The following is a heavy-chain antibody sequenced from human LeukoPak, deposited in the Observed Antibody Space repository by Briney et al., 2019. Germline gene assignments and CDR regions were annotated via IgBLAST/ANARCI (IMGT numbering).Heavy chain of an antibody. CDR3: ARDLCSSTSCYQGYYYGMDV. J-gene: IGHJ6*02. CDR2: ISSSGSAI. D-gene: IGHD2-2*01. V-gene: IGHV3-48*03. Sequence: GGSLRLSCAASGFTFSSYEMNWVRQAPGKGLEWISYISSSGSAIFYADSVRGRFTISRDNAKNSLYLQMNSLRAEDTAVYYCARDLCSSTSCYQGYYYGMDVWGQGTTVTVSS. CDR1: GFTFSSYE.